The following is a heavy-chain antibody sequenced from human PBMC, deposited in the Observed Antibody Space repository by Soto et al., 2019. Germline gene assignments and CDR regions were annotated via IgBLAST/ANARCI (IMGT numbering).Heavy chain of an antibody. V-gene: IGHV4-31*03. Sequence: QLQESGPGLVKPSQTLSPTCTVSGGSPSSGDFYWNWICMHLGMGLAWIGYIYYTGSPYYNPSPNSRVTTSLDTSKNQFCLRLTSVSAADSAVYYCVRSNYGDYGAHPDYWAQETLVTSSS. D-gene: IGHD4-17*01. J-gene: IGHJ4*02. CDR2: IYYTGSP. CDR1: GGSPSSGDFY. CDR3: VRSNYGDYGAHPDY.